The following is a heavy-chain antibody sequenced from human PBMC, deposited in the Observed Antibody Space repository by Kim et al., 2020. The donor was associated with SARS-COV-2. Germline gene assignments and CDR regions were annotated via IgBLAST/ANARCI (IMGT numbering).Heavy chain of an antibody. D-gene: IGHD3-3*01. J-gene: IGHJ6*02. CDR2: ISYDGSNK. Sequence: GGSLRLSCAASGFTFSSYGMHWVRQAPGKGLEWVAVISYDGSNKYYADSVKGRFTISRDNSKNTLYLQMNSLRAEDTAVYYCAKVLRFLEWSHYYYYGMDVWGQGTTVTVSS. CDR1: GFTFSSYG. V-gene: IGHV3-30*18. CDR3: AKVLRFLEWSHYYYYGMDV.